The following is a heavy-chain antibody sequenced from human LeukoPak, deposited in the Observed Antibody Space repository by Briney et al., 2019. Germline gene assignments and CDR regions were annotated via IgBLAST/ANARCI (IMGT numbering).Heavy chain of an antibody. CDR2: ISTYNGDT. Sequence: GASVKVSCRASGYTFNTYGISWVRQAPGQGLEWMGWISTYNGDTNYVQNLQGRATMTTDTSTSTAYMELMSLRSDDTAVYYCLRDALRPRLTPDYWGQGTLVTVSS. CDR1: GYTFNTYG. D-gene: IGHD2-15*01. V-gene: IGHV1-18*01. J-gene: IGHJ4*02. CDR3: LRDALRPRLTPDY.